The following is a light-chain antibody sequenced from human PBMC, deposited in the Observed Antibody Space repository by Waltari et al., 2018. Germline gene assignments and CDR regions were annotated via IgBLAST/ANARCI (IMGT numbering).Light chain of an antibody. V-gene: IGLV2-8*01. Sequence: QSALTQSPPAPGPPGQSVPISRPGTSSDIGGYNHVFWYQQHPGKAPKLMIYEVTKRPSGVPDRFSGSRSGNTASLTVSGLQAEDEADYYCMSYAGSNTWVFGGGTKLTVL. CDR1: SSDIGGYNH. J-gene: IGLJ3*02. CDR2: EVT. CDR3: MSYAGSNTWV.